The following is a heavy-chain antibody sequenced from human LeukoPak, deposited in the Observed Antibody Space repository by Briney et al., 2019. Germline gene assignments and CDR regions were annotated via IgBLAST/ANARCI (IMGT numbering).Heavy chain of an antibody. Sequence: SVKVSCKASGGTFSSYAISWVRQAPGQGLEWMGGTIPVFGTANYAQKFQGRVTITTDESTSTAYMELSSLRSEDTAVYYCARGPPYSNYASYYYYMDVWGKGTTVTVSS. CDR1: GGTFSSYA. V-gene: IGHV1-69*05. D-gene: IGHD4-11*01. J-gene: IGHJ6*03. CDR3: ARGPPYSNYASYYYYMDV. CDR2: TIPVFGTA.